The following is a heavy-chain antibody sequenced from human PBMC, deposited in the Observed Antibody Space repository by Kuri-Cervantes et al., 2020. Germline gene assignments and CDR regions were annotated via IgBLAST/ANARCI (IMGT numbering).Heavy chain of an antibody. CDR2: INPSGGST. D-gene: IGHD6-19*01. V-gene: IGHV1-46*01. CDR3: ARCKILRRLAVAGVDWFDP. J-gene: IGHJ5*02. Sequence: ASVKVSCKASGYTFTSYYMHWVRQAPGQGLEWMGIINPSGGSTSYAQKFQGRVTMTTDTSTSTAYMELRSLSSDDPAVYYWARCKILRRLAVAGVDWFDPWGQGTLVTVSS. CDR1: GYTFTSYY.